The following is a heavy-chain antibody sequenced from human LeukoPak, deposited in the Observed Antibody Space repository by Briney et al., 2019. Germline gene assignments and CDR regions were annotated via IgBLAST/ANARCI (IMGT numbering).Heavy chain of an antibody. J-gene: IGHJ5*02. D-gene: IGHD3-10*01. CDR2: IYYSGST. CDR1: GGSISSLY. V-gene: IGHV4-59*01. CDR3: ARSNYYGSGLDP. Sequence: PSETLSLTCSVSGGSISSLYWSWIRQSPGKGLEWIGYIYYSGSTDCNPSLKSRVTISIDTSKNQFSLKLRSVTAADTAVYYCARSNYYGSGLDPWGQGTLVTVSS.